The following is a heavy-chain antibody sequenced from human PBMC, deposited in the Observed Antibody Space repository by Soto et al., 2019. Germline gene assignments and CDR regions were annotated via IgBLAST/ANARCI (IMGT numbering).Heavy chain of an antibody. D-gene: IGHD2-2*02. V-gene: IGHV3-21*01. CDR1: GFTFSSYS. CDR3: ARGNTGRDYFDY. CDR2: ISSSSSYI. J-gene: IGHJ4*02. Sequence: LRLSCAASGFTFSSYSMNWVRQAPGKGLEWVSSISSSSSYIYYADSVKGRFTISRDNAKNSLYLQMNSLRAEDTAVYYCARGNTGRDYFDYWGQGTLVTVSS.